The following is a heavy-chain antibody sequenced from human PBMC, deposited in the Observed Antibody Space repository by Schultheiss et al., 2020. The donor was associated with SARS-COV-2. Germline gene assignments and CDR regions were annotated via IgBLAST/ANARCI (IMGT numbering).Heavy chain of an antibody. CDR1: GGSISSSDYY. J-gene: IGHJ6*02. V-gene: IGHV4-39*07. Sequence: SETLSLTCTVSGGSISSSDYYWGWIRQSPGKGLEWIGYIYYSGSTYYNPSLKSRVTISVDKSKNQFSLKLSSVTAADTAVYYCASLVAGDYYYYGMDVWGQGTTVTVSS. CDR3: ASLVAGDYYYYGMDV. CDR2: IYYSGST. D-gene: IGHD3-10*01.